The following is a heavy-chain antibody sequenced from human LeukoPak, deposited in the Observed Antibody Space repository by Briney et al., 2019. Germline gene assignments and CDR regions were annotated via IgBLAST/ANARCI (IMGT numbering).Heavy chain of an antibody. CDR3: ARSGVKIAARPFDY. D-gene: IGHD6-6*01. CDR2: MNPNSGNT. V-gene: IGHV1-8*01. CDR1: GYTFTSYD. Sequence: GASVKVSCKASGYTFTSYDINWVRQATGQGLEWMGWMNPNSGNTGYAQKFQGRVTMTTDTSTSTAYMELRSLRSDDTAVYYCARSGVKIAARPFDYWGQGTLVTVSS. J-gene: IGHJ4*02.